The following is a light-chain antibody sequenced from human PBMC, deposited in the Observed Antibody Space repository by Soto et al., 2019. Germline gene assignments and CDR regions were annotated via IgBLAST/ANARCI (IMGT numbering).Light chain of an antibody. V-gene: IGKV2-30*02. CDR3: MQGTHSYT. J-gene: IGKJ2*01. Sequence: DVVMTQSPLSLPVTLGQPASISCRSSQSLVHSDGNTYLSWFQQRPGQSPRRLIYKVSRRDSGVPDRSSGSGSGTDFTLKISRVEAEDVGVYYCMQGTHSYTFGQGTRLDIK. CDR1: QSLVHSDGNTY. CDR2: KVS.